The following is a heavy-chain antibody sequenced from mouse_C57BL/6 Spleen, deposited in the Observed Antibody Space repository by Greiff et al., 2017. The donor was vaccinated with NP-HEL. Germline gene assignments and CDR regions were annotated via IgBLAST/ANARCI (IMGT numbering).Heavy chain of an antibody. CDR2: ISDGGSYT. J-gene: IGHJ2*01. CDR1: GFTFSSYA. V-gene: IGHV5-4*03. CDR3: ARVRDYFDY. Sequence: DVKLVESGGGLVKPGGSLKLSCAASGFTFSSYAMSWVRQTPEKRLEWVATISDGGSYTYCPDNVKGRFTISRDNAKNNLYLQMSHLKSEDTAMYYCARVRDYFDYWGQGTTLTVSS.